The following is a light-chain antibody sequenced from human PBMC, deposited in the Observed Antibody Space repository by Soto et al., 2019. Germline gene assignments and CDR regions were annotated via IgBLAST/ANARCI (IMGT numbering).Light chain of an antibody. CDR3: QQYGSSPST. CDR2: GAS. J-gene: IGKJ1*01. V-gene: IGKV3-20*01. Sequence: EIVLTQSPGTLSLSPGERATLSCRASQSVSSNYITWYQQKPGQAPRRLIFGASSRATGIPDRFSVSGSGTDFTLTISRLEPEDFAVYYCQQYGSSPSTFGQGTKVEIK. CDR1: QSVSSNY.